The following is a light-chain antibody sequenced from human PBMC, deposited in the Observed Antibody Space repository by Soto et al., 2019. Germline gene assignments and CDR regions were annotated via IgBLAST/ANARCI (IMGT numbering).Light chain of an antibody. CDR2: AAS. J-gene: IGKJ4*01. V-gene: IGKV1-39*01. CDR3: QQSYSTPPT. CDR1: QSISSY. Sequence: DIQMTQSPSSLPASVGDRVTITCRASQSISSYLNWYQQKPGKAPKLLIYAASSLQSGVPSRFSGSGSGTDFTLTISSLQPEDFATYYCQQSYSTPPTFGGGTKVDIK.